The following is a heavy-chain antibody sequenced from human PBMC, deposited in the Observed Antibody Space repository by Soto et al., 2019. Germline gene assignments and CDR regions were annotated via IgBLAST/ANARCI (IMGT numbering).Heavy chain of an antibody. CDR2: INAGNGNT. Sequence: QVQLVQSGAEVKKPGASVKVSCKASGYTFTSYAMHWVRQAPGQRLEWMGWINAGNGNTKYSQKFQGRVTITRDTSASTAYMALSSLRSEDTAVYYCARGSTRLRFLEWLLYQAYFDYWGQGPLVTVSS. J-gene: IGHJ4*02. CDR1: GYTFTSYA. CDR3: ARGSTRLRFLEWLLYQAYFDY. V-gene: IGHV1-3*01. D-gene: IGHD3-3*01.